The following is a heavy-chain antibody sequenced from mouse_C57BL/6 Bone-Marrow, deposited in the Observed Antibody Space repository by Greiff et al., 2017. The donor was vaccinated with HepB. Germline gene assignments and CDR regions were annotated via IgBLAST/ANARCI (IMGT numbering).Heavy chain of an antibody. CDR3: ARLSYGSSYEVYYFDY. CDR2: INPNNGGT. D-gene: IGHD1-1*01. V-gene: IGHV1-22*01. J-gene: IGHJ2*01. Sequence: EVQLQQSGPELVKPGASVKMSCKASGYTFTDYNMHWVKQSHGKSLEWIGYINPNNGGTSYNQKFKGKATLTVNKSSSTAYMELRSLTSEDSAVYYCARLSYGSSYEVYYFDYWGQGTTLTVSS. CDR1: GYTFTDYN.